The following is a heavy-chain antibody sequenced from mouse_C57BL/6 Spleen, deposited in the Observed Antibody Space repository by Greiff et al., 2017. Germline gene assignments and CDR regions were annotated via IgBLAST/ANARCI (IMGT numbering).Heavy chain of an antibody. CDR3: ARKGLGYDYFDY. CDR2: IYPGGGYT. J-gene: IGHJ2*01. Sequence: VQLQESGAELVRPGTSVKMSCKASGYTFTNYWIGWAKQRPGHGLEWIGDIYPGGGYTNYNEKFKGKATLTADKSSSTAYMQFSSLTSEDSAIYYCARKGLGYDYFDYWGQGTTLTVSS. D-gene: IGHD2-2*01. CDR1: GYTFTNYW. V-gene: IGHV1-63*01.